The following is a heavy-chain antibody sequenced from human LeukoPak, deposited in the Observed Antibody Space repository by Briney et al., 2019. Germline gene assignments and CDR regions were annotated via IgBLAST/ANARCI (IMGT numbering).Heavy chain of an antibody. J-gene: IGHJ6*03. V-gene: IGHV3-30*03. CDR1: GFTFSSYG. CDR3: VLDCMDV. Sequence: PGGSLRLSCAASGFTFSSYGMHWVRQAPGKGLEWVAVISYDGSNKYYADSVKGRFTISRDNSKNTLYLQMNSLRAEDTAVYYCVLDCMDVWGKGTTVTVSS. CDR2: ISYDGSNK.